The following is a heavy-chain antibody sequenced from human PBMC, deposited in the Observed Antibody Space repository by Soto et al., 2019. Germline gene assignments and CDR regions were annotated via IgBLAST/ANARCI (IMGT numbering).Heavy chain of an antibody. D-gene: IGHD1-26*01. CDR1: GFTFSSYG. Sequence: QVQLVESGGGVVQPGRSLRLSCAASGFTFSSYGMHRVRQAPGKGLEWVAVISYDGSNKYYADSVKGRFTISRDNSKNTLYLQMNSLRAEDTAVYYCAKDGIVGATVLDVWGQGTTVTVSS. J-gene: IGHJ6*02. CDR2: ISYDGSNK. CDR3: AKDGIVGATVLDV. V-gene: IGHV3-30*18.